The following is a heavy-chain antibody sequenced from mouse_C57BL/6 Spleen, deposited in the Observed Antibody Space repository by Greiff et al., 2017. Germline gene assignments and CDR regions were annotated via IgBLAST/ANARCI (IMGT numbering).Heavy chain of an antibody. CDR1: GFSLSTSGMG. V-gene: IGHV8-12*01. Sequence: QVTLKVSGPGILQSSQTLSLTCSFSGFSLSTSGMGVSWIRPPSGKGLEWLAHIYWDDDKHYNPSLKSRLTISKDTSSNQVFLKITSVDTADTAPYYCARRGNWDGYFDVWGTGTTVTVSS. D-gene: IGHD4-1*01. CDR3: ARRGNWDGYFDV. CDR2: IYWDDDK. J-gene: IGHJ1*03.